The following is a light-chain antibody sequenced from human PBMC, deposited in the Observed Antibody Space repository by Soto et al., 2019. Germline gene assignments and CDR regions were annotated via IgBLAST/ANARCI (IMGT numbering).Light chain of an antibody. J-gene: IGKJ1*01. CDR1: QSISSY. CDR3: QQSYRTPRT. Sequence: ETELTQSPPILSSSLRDGDTLTCRASQSISSYLDWYQQKPGEAPKLLIYGASSLQSGVPSRFSGSGSGTDFTLTISSLQAEDFATYYCQQSYRTPRTFGQGTKVDI. CDR2: GAS. V-gene: IGKV1-39*01.